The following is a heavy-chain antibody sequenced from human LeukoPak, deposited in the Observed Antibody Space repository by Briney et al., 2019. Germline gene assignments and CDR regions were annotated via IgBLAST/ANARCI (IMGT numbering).Heavy chain of an antibody. Sequence: SGGSLRLSCAASGFNFNTYSMNWVRQAPGKGLESVSYISSSSSIIYYADSVKGRFTISRDNAKNSLYLQMNSLRAEDTAVYYCARDYYFDSSGYPLDYWGQGTLVTVSS. CDR2: ISSSSSII. CDR1: GFNFNTYS. CDR3: ARDYYFDSSGYPLDY. D-gene: IGHD3-22*01. J-gene: IGHJ4*02. V-gene: IGHV3-48*04.